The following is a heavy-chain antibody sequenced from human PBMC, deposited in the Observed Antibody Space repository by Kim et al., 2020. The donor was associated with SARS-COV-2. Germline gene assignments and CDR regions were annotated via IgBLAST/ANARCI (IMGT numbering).Heavy chain of an antibody. D-gene: IGHD6-6*01. J-gene: IGHJ5*02. CDR3: ARDRLFDP. CDR1: GGSISSYY. V-gene: IGHV4-59*01. CDR2: IYYSGST. Sequence: SETLSLTCTVSGGSISSYYWSWIRQPPGKGLEWIGYIYYSGSTNYNPSLKSRVIISVDTSKNQFSLKLSSVTAADTAVYYCARDRLFDPWGQGTLVTVSS.